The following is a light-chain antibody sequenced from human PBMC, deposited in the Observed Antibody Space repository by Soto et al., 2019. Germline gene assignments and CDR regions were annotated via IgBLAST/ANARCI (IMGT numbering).Light chain of an antibody. J-gene: IGKJ5*01. V-gene: IGKV3-15*01. CDR3: QQYNKWPIT. CDR2: GAS. Sequence: EIVLTQSPAGLSVSPGEISTLSCMASQSVSSNLAWYQQKPGQAPRLLIYGASTRATGIPARFSGSGSGTDFTLTISSLQSEDFAVYSCQQYNKWPITFGQGTRLEIK. CDR1: QSVSSN.